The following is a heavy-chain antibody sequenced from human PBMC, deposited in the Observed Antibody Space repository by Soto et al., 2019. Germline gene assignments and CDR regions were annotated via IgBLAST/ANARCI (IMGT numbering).Heavy chain of an antibody. V-gene: IGHV4-59*01. CDR3: ARDGSRYDFWSGPYYFDY. D-gene: IGHD3-3*01. CDR2: IYYSGST. Sequence: PSETLSLTCTVSGFYISTYYWSWIRQPPGKGLEWIGYIYYSGSTNYNPSLKSRVTISVDTSKNQFSLKLSSVSAADTAVYYCARDGSRYDFWSGPYYFDYWGQGTLVTVSS. J-gene: IGHJ4*02. CDR1: GFYISTYY.